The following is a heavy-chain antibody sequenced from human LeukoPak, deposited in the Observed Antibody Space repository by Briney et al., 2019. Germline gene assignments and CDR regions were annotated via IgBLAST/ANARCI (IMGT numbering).Heavy chain of an antibody. Sequence: GGSLRLSCAASGFTFSSYGMSWVRQAPGKGLEWVSAISGSGGSTYYADSVKGRFTISRDNSKNTLYLQMNSLRAEDTAVYYCAKDSMYSSGWYMETGFDYWGQGTLVTVSS. CDR3: AKDSMYSSGWYMETGFDY. D-gene: IGHD6-19*01. J-gene: IGHJ4*02. CDR1: GFTFSSYG. V-gene: IGHV3-23*01. CDR2: ISGSGGST.